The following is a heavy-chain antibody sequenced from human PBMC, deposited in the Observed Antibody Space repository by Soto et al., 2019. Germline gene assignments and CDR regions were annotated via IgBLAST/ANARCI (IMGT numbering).Heavy chain of an antibody. Sequence: PGESLKISCKGSGYSLTSYWIGWVRQSPGKGLEWRGIICPGDSYTRYSPSFQGQVTISADKSISTAYLQWSSLKASDTAMSYCARRQLADPSYYYYGMDVWGQGTPVTV. V-gene: IGHV5-51*01. CDR3: ARRQLADPSYYYYGMDV. CDR1: GYSLTSYW. J-gene: IGHJ6*02. D-gene: IGHD6-6*01. CDR2: ICPGDSYT.